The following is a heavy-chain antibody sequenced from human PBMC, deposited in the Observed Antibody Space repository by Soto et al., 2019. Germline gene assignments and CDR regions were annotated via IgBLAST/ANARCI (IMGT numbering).Heavy chain of an antibody. D-gene: IGHD3-9*01. J-gene: IGHJ5*02. CDR3: ATDRIRDFDWFPPIT. Sequence: GASVKVSCKASGYTFTSYYMHWVRQAPGQGLEWMGIFDPSDGKTNYAQKFQGRVTMTEDTSTDTAYMELSSLRSEDTAVYYCATDRIRDFDWFPPITWGQGTLVTLPS. CDR1: GYTFTSYY. V-gene: IGHV1-46*01. CDR2: FDPSDGKT.